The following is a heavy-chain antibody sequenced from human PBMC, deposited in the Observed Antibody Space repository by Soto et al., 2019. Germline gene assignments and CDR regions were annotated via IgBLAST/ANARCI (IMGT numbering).Heavy chain of an antibody. CDR2: ISGSGGST. Sequence: EVQLLESGGGLVQPGGSLRLSCAASGFTFSSYAMSWDRQAPGKGLEWVSAISGSGGSTYYADSMKGRFTISRDNAKNTLYLQMNSLRAEDTAVYYCAAEGSYGQAVGGYFDYWGQGTLVTVSS. V-gene: IGHV3-23*01. J-gene: IGHJ4*02. D-gene: IGHD5-18*01. CDR1: GFTFSSYA. CDR3: AAEGSYGQAVGGYFDY.